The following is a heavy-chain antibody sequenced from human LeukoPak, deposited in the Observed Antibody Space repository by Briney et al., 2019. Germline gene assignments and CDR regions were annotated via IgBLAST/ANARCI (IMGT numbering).Heavy chain of an antibody. CDR1: GGSIGSDY. D-gene: IGHD6-19*01. V-gene: IGHV4-59*08. Sequence: PSETLSLTCTVSGGSIGSDYWTWIRQPPGKGPEYIGYIYYTGGTNYNPSLKSRVTISVDTSKNQFSLKLSSVTAADTAVYFCAKYGNSGWVIDNWGQGTLVTVSS. J-gene: IGHJ4*02. CDR2: IYYTGGT. CDR3: AKYGNSGWVIDN.